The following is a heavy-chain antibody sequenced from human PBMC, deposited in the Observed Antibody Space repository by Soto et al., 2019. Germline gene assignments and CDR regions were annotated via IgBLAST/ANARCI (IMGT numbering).Heavy chain of an antibody. V-gene: IGHV3-23*01. D-gene: IGHD3-9*01. CDR2: ISGSGGST. CDR1: GFTFSSYA. CDR3: AKMGKRYFDWLSQGYYFDY. Sequence: PGGSLRLSCAASGFTFSSYAMSWVRQAPGKGLEWVSAISGSGGSTYYADSVKGRFTISRDNSKNTLYLQMNSLGAEDTAVYYCAKMGKRYFDWLSQGYYFDYWDQGTLVTVSS. J-gene: IGHJ4*02.